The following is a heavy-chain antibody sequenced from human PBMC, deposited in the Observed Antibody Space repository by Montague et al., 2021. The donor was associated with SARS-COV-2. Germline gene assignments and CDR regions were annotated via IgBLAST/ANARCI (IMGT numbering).Heavy chain of an antibody. V-gene: IGHV6-1*01. D-gene: IGHD3-22*01. CDR3: ARGSSGYYTPRPFDY. J-gene: IGHJ4*02. CDR1: GDSVGVVDAR. Sequence: CAISGDSVGVVDARCRWDKQSPEIHLQRLLMSYYRSKWNNDYAVSVKSRITINPDTSKNQFSLQLNSVTPEDTAVYYCARGSSGYYTPRPFDYWGQGTLVTVSS. CDR2: SYYRSKWNN.